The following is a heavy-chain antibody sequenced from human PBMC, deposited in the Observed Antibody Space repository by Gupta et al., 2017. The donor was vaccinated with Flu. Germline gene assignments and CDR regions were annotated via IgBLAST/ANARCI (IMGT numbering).Heavy chain of an antibody. CDR1: GYTFPRYG. CDR2: INTFDGDTDYAEGDT. D-gene: IGHD1-1*01. Sequence: QVQLVQSGTEVKKPGASVKVSCKAAGYTFPRYGISWLRQAPGQGLEWMGWINTFDGDTDYAEGDTDYAQHLQGRVTMTADTSTSTAYMELRGLRSDDTAVYYCARDRYTKYRTWDYWGQGTLVTVSS. V-gene: IGHV1-18*01. CDR3: ARDRYTKYRTWDY. J-gene: IGHJ4*02.